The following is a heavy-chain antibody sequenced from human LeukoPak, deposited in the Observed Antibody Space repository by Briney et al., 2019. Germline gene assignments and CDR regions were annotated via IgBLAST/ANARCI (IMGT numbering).Heavy chain of an antibody. J-gene: IGHJ4*02. CDR2: IYYSGST. Sequence: SETLSLTCTVSAGSISSSSYYWGWIRQPPGKGLEWIGSIYYSGSTYYNPSLKSRVTISVDTSKNQFSLKLSSVTAADTAVYYCARHCGIDSSSCHPFDYWGQGTLVTVSS. CDR1: AGSISSSSYY. CDR3: ARHCGIDSSSCHPFDY. D-gene: IGHD6-13*01. V-gene: IGHV4-39*01.